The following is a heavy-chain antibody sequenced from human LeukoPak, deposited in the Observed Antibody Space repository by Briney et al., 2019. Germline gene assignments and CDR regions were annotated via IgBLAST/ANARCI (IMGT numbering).Heavy chain of an antibody. CDR1: GGSMSSYH. CDR2: IYSSGST. CDR3: ARDLVTQAGWYFDL. Sequence: SETLSLTCTVSGGSMSSYHWSWIRQPPGKGLEWVGYIYSSGSTRYSPSLISRVTISVDTSKNQFSLKLSSVTAADTAVYYCARDLVTQAGWYFDLWGRGTLATVSS. J-gene: IGHJ2*01. D-gene: IGHD5-18*01. V-gene: IGHV4-59*01.